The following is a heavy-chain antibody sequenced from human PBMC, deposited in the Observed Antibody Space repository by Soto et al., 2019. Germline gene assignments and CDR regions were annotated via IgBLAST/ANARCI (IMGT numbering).Heavy chain of an antibody. CDR2: IYYSGST. Sequence: PSETLSLTCTVSGGSISSYYWSWIRQPPGKGLEWIGYIYYSGSTNYNPSLKSRVTISVDTSKNQFSLKLSSVTAAYTAVYYCARVRGYSNTFDPWGQGTPVTVSS. CDR3: ARVRGYSNTFDP. D-gene: IGHD3-3*01. V-gene: IGHV4-59*01. CDR1: GGSISSYY. J-gene: IGHJ5*02.